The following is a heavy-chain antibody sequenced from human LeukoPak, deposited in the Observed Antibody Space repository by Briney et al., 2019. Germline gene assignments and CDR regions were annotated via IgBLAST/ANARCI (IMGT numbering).Heavy chain of an antibody. CDR3: ARDSSGYLEDDY. CDR1: GGSFSGYY. V-gene: IGHV4-34*01. Sequence: SETLSLTCAVYGGSFSGYYWSWIRQPPGKGLEWIGEINHSGSTNYNPSLKSRVTISVDTSKNQFSLKLSSVTAADTAVYYCARDSSGYLEDDYWGQGTLVTVSS. CDR2: INHSGST. D-gene: IGHD3-22*01. J-gene: IGHJ4*02.